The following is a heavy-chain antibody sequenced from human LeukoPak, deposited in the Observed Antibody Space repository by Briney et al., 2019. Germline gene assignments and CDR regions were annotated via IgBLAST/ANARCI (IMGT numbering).Heavy chain of an antibody. J-gene: IGHJ4*02. CDR2: ISAYNGHR. D-gene: IGHD1-1*01. CDR3: ARDDGSSWNLDY. Sequence: ASVKVSCKASGYTFTSYGISWVRQAPGQGLEWLGCISAYNGHRNYAQKVQGRVTVTTDTSTSTVYMELRSLRSDDTAVYYCARDDGSSWNLDYWGQGTLVTVSS. CDR1: GYTFTSYG. V-gene: IGHV1-18*01.